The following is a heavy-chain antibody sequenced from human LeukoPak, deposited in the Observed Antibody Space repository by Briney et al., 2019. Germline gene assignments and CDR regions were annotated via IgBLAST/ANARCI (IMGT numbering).Heavy chain of an antibody. D-gene: IGHD2-2*02. V-gene: IGHV3-23*01. CDR1: GFTFSSYA. CDR2: ISGSGGST. Sequence: GGSLRLSCAASGFTFSSYAMRWVRQAPGKGLEWVSGISGSGGSTYYADSVKGRFTIARDNSKNTLYLQMNSLRAEDTAVYYCAKGNCRGTSCYSDYWGQGTLVTVSA. J-gene: IGHJ4*02. CDR3: AKGNCRGTSCYSDY.